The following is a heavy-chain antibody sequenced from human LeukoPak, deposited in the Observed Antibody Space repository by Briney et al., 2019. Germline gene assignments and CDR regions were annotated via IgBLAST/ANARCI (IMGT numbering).Heavy chain of an antibody. J-gene: IGHJ4*02. V-gene: IGHV3-30*02. D-gene: IGHD6-6*01. CDR1: GFRFSDYG. CDR2: IRYDGSNK. Sequence: PGGSLRLSCAASGFRFSDYGMHWVRQAPGKGLEWVAFIRYDGSNKYYTDSVKGRFTISRDNSRNTLYLQMNSLRAEDTAVYYCAKDFFASTAARPHYWGQGTLVTVSS. CDR3: AKDFFASTAARPHY.